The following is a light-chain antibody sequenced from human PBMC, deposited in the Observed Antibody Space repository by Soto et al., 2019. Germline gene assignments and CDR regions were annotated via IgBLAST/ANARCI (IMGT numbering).Light chain of an antibody. CDR3: QQYNLYPET. CDR2: HAS. J-gene: IGKJ1*01. CDR1: QTISSW. V-gene: IGKV1-5*01. Sequence: DIPMTQSPSTLSASVGDRVTITCRASQTISSWLAWYQQKPGKAPKLLIYHASSLESGVPSRFSGSGSGTEFTLTISSLQPDDFATYFCQQYNLYPETFGQGTKVEIK.